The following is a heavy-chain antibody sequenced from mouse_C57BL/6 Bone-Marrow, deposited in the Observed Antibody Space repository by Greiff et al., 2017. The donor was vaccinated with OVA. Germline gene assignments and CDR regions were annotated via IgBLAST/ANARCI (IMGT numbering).Heavy chain of an antibody. CDR3: ARWGDYDVGDY. D-gene: IGHD2-4*01. CDR1: GYAFSSSW. V-gene: IGHV1-82*01. J-gene: IGHJ4*01. Sequence: QVQLQQSGPELVKPGASVKISCKASGYAFSSSWMNWVKQRPGKGLEWIGRIYPGDGDTNYNGKFKGKATLTADKSSSTAYMQLSSLTSEDSAVYVCARWGDYDVGDYWGQGTSVTVSS. CDR2: IYPGDGDT.